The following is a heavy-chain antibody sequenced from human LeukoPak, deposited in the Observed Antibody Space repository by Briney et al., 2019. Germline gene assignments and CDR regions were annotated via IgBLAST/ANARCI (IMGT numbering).Heavy chain of an antibody. J-gene: IGHJ4*02. V-gene: IGHV3-23*01. Sequence: GGSLRLSCVASGFTFGSYVMSWVRQAPGKGLEWVSAISGSGGSTYYADSVKGRFTISRDNSKNTLYLQMNSLRAEDTAVYYCAKSYDDSPPRDYWGQGTLVTVSS. CDR3: AKSYDDSPPRDY. D-gene: IGHD5-12*01. CDR1: GFTFGSYV. CDR2: ISGSGGST.